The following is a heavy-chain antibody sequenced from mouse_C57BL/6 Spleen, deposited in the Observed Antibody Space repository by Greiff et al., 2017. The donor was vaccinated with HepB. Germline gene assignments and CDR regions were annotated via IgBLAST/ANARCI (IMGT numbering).Heavy chain of an antibody. D-gene: IGHD4-1*01. V-gene: IGHV5-17*01. CDR1: GFTFSDYG. J-gene: IGHJ1*03. CDR2: ISSGSSTI. Sequence: EVMLVESGGGLVKPGGSLKLSCAASGFTFSDYGMHWVRQAPEKGLEWVAYISSGSSTIYYADTVKGRFTISRDNAKNTLFLQTTSLRSEDTAMYYCARDWDWYFDVWGTGTTVTVSS. CDR3: ARDWDWYFDV.